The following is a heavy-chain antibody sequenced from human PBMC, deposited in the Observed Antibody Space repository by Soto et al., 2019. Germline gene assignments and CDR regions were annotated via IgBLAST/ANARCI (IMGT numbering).Heavy chain of an antibody. CDR2: INHSGST. D-gene: IGHD3-22*01. J-gene: IGHJ4*02. Sequence: PSETLSLTCAVYGGSFSGYYWSWIRQPPGKGLEWIGEINHSGSTNYNPSLKSRVTISVDTSKNQFSLKLSSVTAADTAVYYCARGGHYYDSSGSRRVYFDYWGQGTLVTGSS. V-gene: IGHV4-34*01. CDR1: GGSFSGYY. CDR3: ARGGHYYDSSGSRRVYFDY.